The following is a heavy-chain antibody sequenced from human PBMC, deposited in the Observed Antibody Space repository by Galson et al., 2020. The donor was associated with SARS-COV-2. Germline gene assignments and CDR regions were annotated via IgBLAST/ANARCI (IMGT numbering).Heavy chain of an antibody. Sequence: GGSLRLSCAASGFTFDDYGMSWVRQAPGKGLEWVSGINWNGGSTGYADSVKGRFTISRDNAKNSLYLQMNSLRAEDTALYYCARGPLWFRESGFDPWGQGTLVTVSS. J-gene: IGHJ5*02. CDR2: INWNGGST. D-gene: IGHD3-10*01. V-gene: IGHV3-20*04. CDR1: GFTFDDYG. CDR3: ARGPLWFRESGFDP.